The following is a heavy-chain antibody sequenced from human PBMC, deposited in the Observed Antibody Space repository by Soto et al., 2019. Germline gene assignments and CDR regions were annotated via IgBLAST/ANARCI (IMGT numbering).Heavy chain of an antibody. CDR1: GGSINRSTYY. V-gene: IGHV4-39*01. CDR3: ATLIWSGFYSRTEYYFDY. J-gene: IGHJ4*02. Sequence: QLQLQESGPGLVKPSETLSLTCTVSGGSINRSTYYWGWIRQPPGKDLEWIGSIYYSGSTYYNPSLKGRVTISVDTSKNQFSLKLTSVTAADTAVYYCATLIWSGFYSRTEYYFDYWGQGTLVTVSS. D-gene: IGHD3-3*01. CDR2: IYYSGST.